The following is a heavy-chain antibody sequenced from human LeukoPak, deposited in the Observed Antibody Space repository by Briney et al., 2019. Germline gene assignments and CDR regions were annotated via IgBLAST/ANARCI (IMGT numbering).Heavy chain of an antibody. CDR3: ATIDGHYDSSGY. Sequence: GASVKVSCKASDYTFTSYGISWVRQAPGQGLEWMGWISGYNGDTNYAQKLQGRVTMTTDTSTSTAYMELRSLRSEDTAVYYCATIDGHYDSSGYWGQGTLVIVSS. D-gene: IGHD3-22*01. CDR2: ISGYNGDT. V-gene: IGHV1-18*01. CDR1: DYTFTSYG. J-gene: IGHJ4*02.